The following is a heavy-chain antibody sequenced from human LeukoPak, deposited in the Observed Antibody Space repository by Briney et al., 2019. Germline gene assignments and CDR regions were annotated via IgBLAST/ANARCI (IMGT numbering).Heavy chain of an antibody. J-gene: IGHJ4*02. V-gene: IGHV3-13*01. CDR2: IGSAGDT. D-gene: IGHD1-14*01. CDR1: GFTFSNND. CDR3: VRQPDSARYGFDY. Sequence: PGGSLRLSCVVSGFTFSNNDMHWVRLTTGKGLEWVSAIGSAGDTYYAGSVKGRFTISRENAKQSLYLQMNSLRAEDTAVYYCVRQPDSARYGFDYWGQGTQVTVSS.